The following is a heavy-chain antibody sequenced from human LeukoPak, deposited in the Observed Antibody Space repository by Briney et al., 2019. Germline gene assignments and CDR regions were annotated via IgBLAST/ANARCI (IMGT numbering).Heavy chain of an antibody. CDR2: IYYSGST. CDR3: ARASGYSYGYYFDY. V-gene: IGHV4-30-4*08. Sequence: SETLSLTCTVSGGSISSGDYYWSWIRQPPGKGWEWIGYIYYSGSTYYNPSLKSRVTISVDTSKNQFSLKLSSVPAADTAVYYCARASGYSYGYYFDYWGQGTLVTVSS. J-gene: IGHJ4*02. D-gene: IGHD5-18*01. CDR1: GGSISSGDYY.